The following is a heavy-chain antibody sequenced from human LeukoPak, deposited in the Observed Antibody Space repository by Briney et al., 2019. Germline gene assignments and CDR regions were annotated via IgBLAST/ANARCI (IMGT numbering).Heavy chain of an antibody. CDR3: ARDGGGYCSSTSCYSFDY. CDR1: GGSISSSSYY. D-gene: IGHD2-2*01. V-gene: IGHV4-39*07. CDR2: IYYSGST. J-gene: IGHJ4*02. Sequence: PSETLSLTCTVSGGSISSSSYYWGWIRQPPGKGLEWIGSIYYSGSTYYNPSLKSRVTISVDTSKNQFSPKLSSVTAADTAVYYCARDGGGYCSSTSCYSFDYWGQGTLVTVSS.